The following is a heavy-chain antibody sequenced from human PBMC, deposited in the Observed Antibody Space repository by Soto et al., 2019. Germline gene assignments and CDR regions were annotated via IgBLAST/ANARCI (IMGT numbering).Heavy chain of an antibody. V-gene: IGHV1-69*13. CDR3: AGGSYMEGPRGKAPSYYYYYGMDV. CDR2: IIPIFGTA. Sequence: SVKVSCKASGGTFSSYAISWVRQAPGQGLEWMGGIIPIFGTANYAQKFQGRVTITADESTSTAYMELSSLRSEDTAVYYCAGGSYMEGPRGKAPSYYYYYGMDVWGQGTTVTVSS. J-gene: IGHJ6*02. CDR1: GGTFSSYA. D-gene: IGHD1-26*01.